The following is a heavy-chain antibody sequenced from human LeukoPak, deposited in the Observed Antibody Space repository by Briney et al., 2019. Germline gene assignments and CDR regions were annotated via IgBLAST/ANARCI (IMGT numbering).Heavy chain of an antibody. CDR2: VFYTGST. Sequence: SETLSLTCTVSGDSISPYYWSWIRQPPGGGLEWIGYVFYTGSTNYNPSLKSRVTISVDTSRNQFSLKLTSVPAADTAVYYCARTRSGYSTLGYWGQGTLVTVSS. D-gene: IGHD1-26*01. J-gene: IGHJ4*02. CDR1: GDSISPYY. CDR3: ARTRSGYSTLGY. V-gene: IGHV4-59*01.